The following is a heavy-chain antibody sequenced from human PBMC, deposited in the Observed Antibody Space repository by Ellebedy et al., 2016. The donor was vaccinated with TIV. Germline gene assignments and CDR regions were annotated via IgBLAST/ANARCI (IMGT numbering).Heavy chain of an antibody. V-gene: IGHV5-51*01. D-gene: IGHD3-10*01. Sequence: PGWSLRLSCKGSGDSFNSYWIGWVRQMPGKGLEWMGIIYVGDSDTRYSPSFQGQVTISADKSTSTAYLQWSSLKASDTAMYYCARHGVRATIAWFDPWGQGTLVTVSS. J-gene: IGHJ5*02. CDR3: ARHGVRATIAWFDP. CDR1: GDSFNSYW. CDR2: IYVGDSDT.